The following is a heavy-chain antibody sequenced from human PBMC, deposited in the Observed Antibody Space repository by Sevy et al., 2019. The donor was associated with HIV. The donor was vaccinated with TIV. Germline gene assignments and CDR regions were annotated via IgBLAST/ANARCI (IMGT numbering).Heavy chain of an antibody. CDR2: INPNSGGT. J-gene: IGHJ4*02. CDR3: ATPLWGAAGTQFDY. Sequence: ASVKVSCKASGYTFTGYYMHWVRQAPGQGLEWMGWINPNSGGTNYGQKFQGRVTMTRDTSISTAYMELSRLRSDDTAVYYCATPLWGAAGTQFDYWGQGTLVTVSS. D-gene: IGHD6-13*01. CDR1: GYTFTGYY. V-gene: IGHV1-2*02.